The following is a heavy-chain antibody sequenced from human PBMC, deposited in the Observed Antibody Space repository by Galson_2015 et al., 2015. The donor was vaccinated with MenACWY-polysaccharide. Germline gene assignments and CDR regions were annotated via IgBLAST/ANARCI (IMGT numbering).Heavy chain of an antibody. V-gene: IGHV1-18*01. Sequence: QSGAEVKKPGASVKVSCTASGYTFTSYGISWVRQAPGQGLEWMGWISAYNGNTNYAQKLQGRVTMTTDTSTSTAYMELRSLRSDDTAVYYCAREGREGLTVTMVRGVIMSLDYWGQGTLVTVSS. J-gene: IGHJ4*02. D-gene: IGHD3-10*01. CDR2: ISAYNGNT. CDR3: AREGREGLTVTMVRGVIMSLDY. CDR1: GYTFTSYG.